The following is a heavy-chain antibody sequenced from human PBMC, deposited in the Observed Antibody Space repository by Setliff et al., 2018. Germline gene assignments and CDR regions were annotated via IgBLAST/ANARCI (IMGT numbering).Heavy chain of an antibody. CDR1: GYTFAGYY. CDR2: INPNSGGA. CDR3: AKDRGTGWYMVFN. D-gene: IGHD6-19*01. Sequence: GASVKVSCKASGYTFAGYYMHWVRQAPGQGLEWMGWINPNSGGANYAQKFQGRVTMTRDTSISTGYMELSRLRSDDTAVYYCAKDRGTGWYMVFNWGQGTLVTVSS. V-gene: IGHV1-2*02. J-gene: IGHJ4*02.